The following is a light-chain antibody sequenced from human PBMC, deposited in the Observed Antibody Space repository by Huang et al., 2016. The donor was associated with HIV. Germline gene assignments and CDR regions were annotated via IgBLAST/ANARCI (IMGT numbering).Light chain of an antibody. CDR3: QRYNTFPYS. CDR2: KTS. Sequence: DIQMTQSPSTMSASVGDRVTITCRASQSISHWLAWYHQKSGKAPKLLIYKTSTLESGVPLRFSCSASGTNFTLTINSLQPDDLGTYYCQRYNTFPYSFGQGTKLEI. CDR1: QSISHW. V-gene: IGKV1-5*03. J-gene: IGKJ2*03.